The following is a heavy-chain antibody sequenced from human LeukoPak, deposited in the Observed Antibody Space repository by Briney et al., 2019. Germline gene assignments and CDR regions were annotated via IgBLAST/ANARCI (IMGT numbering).Heavy chain of an antibody. Sequence: GGSLRLSCTASGFTFGDYAMSWARQAPGQGLEWLGFVRRKLNGNTKEYAASAKGRFTVSRDDSNSLAYLQMNSLQTEDTAVYYCTRLVPYLDYWGQGTLVTVSS. D-gene: IGHD6-6*01. CDR2: VRRKLNGNTK. J-gene: IGHJ4*02. CDR3: TRLVPYLDY. CDR1: GFTFGDYA. V-gene: IGHV3-49*04.